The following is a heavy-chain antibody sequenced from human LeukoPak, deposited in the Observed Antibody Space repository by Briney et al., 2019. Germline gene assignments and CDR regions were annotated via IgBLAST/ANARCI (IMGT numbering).Heavy chain of an antibody. CDR1: AFTFSDYY. CDR3: ASDIVATSGDF. J-gene: IGHJ4*02. Sequence: GGSRTLSCAASAFTFSDYYMSWIRQAPGKGLEWVAYITSSGDDIYYADSVKGRFTISRDNAKNALFLRMSSLRVEDTATYYCASDIVATSGDFWGQGTLVSVSS. CDR2: ITSSGDDI. V-gene: IGHV3-11*01. D-gene: IGHD5-12*01.